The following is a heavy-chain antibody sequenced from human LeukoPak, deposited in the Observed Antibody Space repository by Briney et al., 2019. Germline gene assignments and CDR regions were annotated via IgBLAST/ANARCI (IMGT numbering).Heavy chain of an antibody. V-gene: IGHV1-69*04. CDR1: GGTFSSYA. J-gene: IGHJ4*02. Sequence: SVKVSCKASGGTFSSYAISWVRQAPGQGLEWMGRIIPIFGIANYAQKFQGRVTITADKSTSTAYVELSSLRSEDTAVYYCAVNYDYGDHGGGYWGQGTPVTVSS. D-gene: IGHD4-17*01. CDR2: IIPIFGIA. CDR3: AVNYDYGDHGGGY.